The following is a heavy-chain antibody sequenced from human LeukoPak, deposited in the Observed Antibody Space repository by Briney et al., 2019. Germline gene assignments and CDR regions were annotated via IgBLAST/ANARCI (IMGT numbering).Heavy chain of an antibody. V-gene: IGHV3-33*01. CDR1: EFTFTTYG. Sequence: KSGGSLRLSCAASEFTFTTYGMHWVRQAPGKGLEWVAFIYYDGSNIYYADYVKGRFTISRDISKNTLYLQMDSLRAEDTAIYYCARDWKTNSFDYWGQGTLVTVSS. D-gene: IGHD1-1*01. CDR3: ARDWKTNSFDY. J-gene: IGHJ4*02. CDR2: IYYDGSNI.